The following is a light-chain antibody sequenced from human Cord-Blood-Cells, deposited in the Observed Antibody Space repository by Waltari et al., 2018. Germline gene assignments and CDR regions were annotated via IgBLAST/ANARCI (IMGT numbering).Light chain of an antibody. V-gene: IGLV2-14*01. Sequence: QSALTQPASVSGSPGQSITISCTGTSSDVGGYNYASWYQQHPGKAPKHMIDDVSNRPSGFSNRFSGSKSGNTASLTISGLQAEDEADYYCSSYTSSSTLDVFGTGTKVTVL. CDR2: DVS. CDR1: SSDVGGYNY. J-gene: IGLJ1*01. CDR3: SSYTSSSTLDV.